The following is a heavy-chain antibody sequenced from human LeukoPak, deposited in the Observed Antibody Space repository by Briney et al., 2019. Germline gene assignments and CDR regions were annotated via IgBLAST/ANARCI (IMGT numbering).Heavy chain of an antibody. CDR1: GFSFSDSW. D-gene: IGHD7-27*01. CDR2: IKKDGSVK. CDR3: ATYTNWEAGDV. V-gene: IGHV3-7*01. Sequence: HSGGSLRLSCVASGFSFSDSWMSWVRQAPGKGLEWVADIKKDGSVKDYVDSVKGRFTISRDNAKNSLYLQMDSLRAEDTAVYYCATYTNWEAGDVWGQGTTVSVSS. J-gene: IGHJ6*02.